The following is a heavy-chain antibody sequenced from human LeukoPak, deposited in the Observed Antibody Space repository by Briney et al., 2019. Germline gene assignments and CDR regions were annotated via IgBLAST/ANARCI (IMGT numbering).Heavy chain of an antibody. J-gene: IGHJ4*02. D-gene: IGHD3-9*01. Sequence: SETLSLTCTVSGGSISSYYWSWIRQPPGKGLEWIGYIYYSGSTNYNPSLKSRVTISVDTSKNQFSLKLSSVTAADTAVYYCASSTRGDILTGYPFDYWGQGTLVTVSS. CDR1: GGSISSYY. V-gene: IGHV4-59*08. CDR2: IYYSGST. CDR3: ASSTRGDILTGYPFDY.